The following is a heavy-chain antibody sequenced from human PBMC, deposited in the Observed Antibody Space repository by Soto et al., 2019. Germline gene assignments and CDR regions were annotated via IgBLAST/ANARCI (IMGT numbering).Heavy chain of an antibody. J-gene: IGHJ4*02. CDR3: ARVRGGGPFDD. CDR2: IYYSGST. D-gene: IGHD1-26*01. Sequence: PSETLSLTCTVSGGSISSSSFYWGWIRQPPGKGLEWIGSIYYSGSTYYNPSLKSRVTISVDTSKNQFSLKLSSVAAADTAVYYCARVRGGGPFDDWGQGTLVTVSS. CDR1: GGSISSSSFY. V-gene: IGHV4-39*07.